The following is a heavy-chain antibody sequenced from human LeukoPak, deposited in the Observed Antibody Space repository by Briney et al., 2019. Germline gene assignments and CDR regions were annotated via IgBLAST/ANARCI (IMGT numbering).Heavy chain of an antibody. CDR1: GYTFTSYG. CDR3: ARVTGITFGGVIVPYYFDY. CDR2: ISAYNGNT. D-gene: IGHD3-16*02. Sequence: ASVKVSCKVSGYTFTSYGISWVRQAPGQGLEWTGWISAYNGNTNYAQKLQGRVTMTTDTSTSTAYMELRSLRSDDTAVYYCARVTGITFGGVIVPYYFDYWGQGTLVTVSS. V-gene: IGHV1-18*01. J-gene: IGHJ4*02.